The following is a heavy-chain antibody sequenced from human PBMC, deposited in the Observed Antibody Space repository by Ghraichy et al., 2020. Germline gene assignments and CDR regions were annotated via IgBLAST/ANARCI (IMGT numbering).Heavy chain of an antibody. CDR1: GGSITSGSYY. Sequence: SETLSLTCTVSGGSITSGSYYWSWIRQPAGKGLEWIGRIYTSGSTNYNPSLKSRVTISLDTSKNQFSLKLSSVTAADTAVYYCARYEYSSSSHSHFDYWGQGTRGNGSS. CDR2: IYTSGST. CDR3: ARYEYSSSSHSHFDY. D-gene: IGHD6-6*01. J-gene: IGHJ4*01. V-gene: IGHV4-61*02.